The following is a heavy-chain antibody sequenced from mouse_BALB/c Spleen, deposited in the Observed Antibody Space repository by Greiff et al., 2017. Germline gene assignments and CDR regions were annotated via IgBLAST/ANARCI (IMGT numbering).Heavy chain of an antibody. J-gene: IGHJ3*01. D-gene: IGHD2-14*01. V-gene: IGHV1-82*01. Sequence: QVQLQQSGPELVKPGASVKISCKASGYAFSSSWMNWVKQRPGQGLEWIGRIYPGDGDTNYNGKFKGKATLTADKSSSTAYMQLSSLTSVDSAVYFCARDDYRYDGDSLRFAYWGQGTLVTVSA. CDR2: IYPGDGDT. CDR1: GYAFSSSW. CDR3: ARDDYRYDGDSLRFAY.